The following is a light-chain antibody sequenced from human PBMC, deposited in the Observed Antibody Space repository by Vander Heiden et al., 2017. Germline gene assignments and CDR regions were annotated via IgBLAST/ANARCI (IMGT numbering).Light chain of an antibody. CDR3: QRYYSYPFT. J-gene: IGKJ3*01. Sequence: AIRITQSPSSLSASTGDRVTITCRASQGISSYLAWYQQKPGKAPKLLIYAASTLQSGVPSRFSGSGSGTDFTLTISCLQSEDFATYYCQRYYSYPFTFGHGTKVDIK. CDR2: AAS. CDR1: QGISSY. V-gene: IGKV1-8*01.